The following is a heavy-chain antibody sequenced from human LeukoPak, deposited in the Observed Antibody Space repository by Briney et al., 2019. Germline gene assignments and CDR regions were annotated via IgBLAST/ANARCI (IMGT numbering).Heavy chain of an antibody. Sequence: SETLSLTCTVTGGSISSSSYYWGWIRQPPGKGLEWIGSIYYSGSTYYNPSLKSRVTISVDTSKNQFSLKLSSVTAADPAVYYCGGAAVKRWLRTGPDYWGQGTLVTVSS. V-gene: IGHV4-39*01. CDR2: IYYSGST. CDR1: GGSISSSSYY. CDR3: GGAAVKRWLRTGPDY. D-gene: IGHD5-24*01. J-gene: IGHJ4*02.